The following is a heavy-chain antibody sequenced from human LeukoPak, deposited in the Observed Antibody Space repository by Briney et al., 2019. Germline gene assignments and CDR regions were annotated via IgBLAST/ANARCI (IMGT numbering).Heavy chain of an antibody. J-gene: IGHJ6*03. CDR3: ASHLNSGEDLYYMDV. Sequence: SQTLSLTCTVSGGSISSGSYYWSWIRQPAGKGLEWIGRIYTSGSTNYNPSLKSRVTILLDTSKNQFSLKLRFVTAADTAVYYCASHLNSGEDLYYMDVWGKGTTVTISS. CDR2: IYTSGST. CDR1: GGSISSGSYY. D-gene: IGHD3-10*01. V-gene: IGHV4-61*02.